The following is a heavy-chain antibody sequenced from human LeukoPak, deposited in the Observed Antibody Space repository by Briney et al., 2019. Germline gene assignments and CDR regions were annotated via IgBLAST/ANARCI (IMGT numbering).Heavy chain of an antibody. D-gene: IGHD6-19*01. CDR2: INPNSGGT. CDR3: ARSVYSSGWLDFDY. V-gene: IGHV1-2*02. Sequence: ASVKVSCKASGYTFTGYYMHWVRQAPGQGLEWMGWINPNSGGTNYAQKFQGRVTMTRDTSISTAYMELSRLRSDDTAVYYCARSVYSSGWLDFDYWGQGTLVTVSS. J-gene: IGHJ4*02. CDR1: GYTFTGYY.